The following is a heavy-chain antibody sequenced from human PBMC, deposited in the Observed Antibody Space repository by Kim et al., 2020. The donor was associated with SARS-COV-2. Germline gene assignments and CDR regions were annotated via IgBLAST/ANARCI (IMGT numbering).Heavy chain of an antibody. D-gene: IGHD2-21*02. CDR1: GYTFTSYA. J-gene: IGHJ3*02. V-gene: IGHV1-3*01. CDR2: MNAGNGNT. CDR3: ASQYCGGDCFKSDAFDI. Sequence: ASVKVSCKASGYTFTSYAMHWVRQAPGQRLEWMGWMNAGNGNTKYSQKFQGRVTITRDTSASTAYMELSSLRSEDTAVYYCASQYCGGDCFKSDAFDIWGQGTMVTVSS.